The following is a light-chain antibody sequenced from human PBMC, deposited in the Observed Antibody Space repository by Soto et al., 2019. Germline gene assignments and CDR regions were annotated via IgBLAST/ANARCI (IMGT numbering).Light chain of an antibody. J-gene: IGKJ4*02. V-gene: IGKV3-20*01. CDR3: QQYGSSGT. CDR2: GAS. CDR1: QSVSNNY. Sequence: LTQRTRIQSLSPEERGILSGRASQSVSNNYLAWYQQKPGQAPRLLIYGASNRATGIPDRFSGSGSGTDFTLTISRLEPEDFAVYYCQQYGSSGTFGGGTKVDI.